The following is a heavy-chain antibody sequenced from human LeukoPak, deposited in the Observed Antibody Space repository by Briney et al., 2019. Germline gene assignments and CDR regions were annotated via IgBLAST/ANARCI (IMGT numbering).Heavy chain of an antibody. Sequence: GESLKISCKTSGYSFTNYWIGWVRQMPGKGLGLMGIIYPGDCDTRYSPCFQGQVTFSHDKSISTAYLQCTSLQASDTAIDYGARRGGLEGAPRYWGQGTLVTVSS. V-gene: IGHV5-51*01. CDR3: ARRGGLEGAPRY. J-gene: IGHJ4*02. CDR1: GYSFTNYW. CDR2: IYPGDCDT. D-gene: IGHD1-26*01.